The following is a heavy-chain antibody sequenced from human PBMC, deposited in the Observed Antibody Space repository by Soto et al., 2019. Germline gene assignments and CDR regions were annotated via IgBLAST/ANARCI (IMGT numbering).Heavy chain of an antibody. J-gene: IGHJ5*02. CDR3: ARCPFYGDDFWDWFDP. V-gene: IGHV1-8*01. D-gene: IGHD4-17*01. CDR1: GYTFTSYD. Sequence: QVQLVQSGAEVKKPGASVKVSCKASGYTFTSYDINWVRQATGQGLAWMGWMNPNSGNTGYAQKFQGRVTMTRNTSIRTAYMELSRLRSEDTAVYYCARCPFYGDDFWDWFDPWGQGTLVTVSS. CDR2: MNPNSGNT.